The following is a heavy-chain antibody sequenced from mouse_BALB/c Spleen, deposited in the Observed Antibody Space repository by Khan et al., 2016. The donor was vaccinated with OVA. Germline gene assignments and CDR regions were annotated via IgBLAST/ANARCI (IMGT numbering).Heavy chain of an antibody. V-gene: IGHV3-8*02. D-gene: IGHD2-12*01. CDR1: GDPITSGY. Sequence: EVQLQESGPSLVKPSQTLSLTCSVTGDPITSGYWNWIRKFPENKLEYMGYIIYTGYTYYNPSLQSRLSITRHTSKNQYYLQLNSVTDEDTATYYCARSTYRYAFVYWGQGTLVTVSA. CDR3: ARSTYRYAFVY. J-gene: IGHJ3*01. CDR2: IIYTGYT.